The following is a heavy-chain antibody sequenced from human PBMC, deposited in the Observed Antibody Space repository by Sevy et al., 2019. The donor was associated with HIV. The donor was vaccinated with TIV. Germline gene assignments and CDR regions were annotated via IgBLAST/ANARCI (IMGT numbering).Heavy chain of an antibody. CDR2: IKQDGSEI. CDR1: GFAFSNYW. V-gene: IGHV3-7*01. CDR3: ARDRGITVYNYYGLDV. J-gene: IGHJ6*02. D-gene: IGHD1-20*01. Sequence: GGSLRLSCAASGFAFSNYWMNWVRQAPGKGLEWVANIKQDGSEIYYVDSVRGRFSISRDNAKNSVFLQMNSLGVEDTAVYYCARDRGITVYNYYGLDVWGQGTTVTVSS.